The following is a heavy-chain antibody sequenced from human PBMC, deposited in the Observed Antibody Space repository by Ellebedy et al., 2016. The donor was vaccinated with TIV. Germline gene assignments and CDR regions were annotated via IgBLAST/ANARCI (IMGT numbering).Heavy chain of an antibody. CDR3: ARSTVRGKCYFDY. D-gene: IGHD3-10*01. V-gene: IGHV1-46*01. CDR2: INPSGGST. CDR1: GYTFTSYY. J-gene: IGHJ4*02. Sequence: AASAKVSCKASGYTFTSYYMHWVRQAPGLGLEGMGIINPSGGSTCYAQKFQGRITVIRDTSTSTLYMELSNLRSEDTAVYYCARSTVRGKCYFDYWGQGTLVTVAS.